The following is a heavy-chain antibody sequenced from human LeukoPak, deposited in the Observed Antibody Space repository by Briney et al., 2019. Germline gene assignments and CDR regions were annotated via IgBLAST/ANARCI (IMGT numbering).Heavy chain of an antibody. CDR2: ISGRGTSI. J-gene: IGHJ4*02. CDR3: VRNDTSGVGLDY. V-gene: IGHV3-23*01. D-gene: IGHD3-3*01. CDR1: GFTFSNYA. Sequence: GESLRLSCAASGFTFSNYAMTWVRQAPGKGLEWVSNISGRGTSINYALSVKGRFSISRDNSKNTLYLQMNSLRDEDTAVYYCVRNDTSGVGLDYWGQGSLVTVSS.